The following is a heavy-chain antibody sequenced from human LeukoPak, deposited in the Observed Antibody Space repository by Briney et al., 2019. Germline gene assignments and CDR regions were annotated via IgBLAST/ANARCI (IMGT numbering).Heavy chain of an antibody. CDR1: GGSIRDFY. D-gene: IGHD6-19*01. J-gene: IGHJ6*03. Sequence: PSVTLSLTCTVSGGSIRDFYWSWIRQSADRRLDFIGYIDNSGSTEYNPSLKSRVTISVDTSKNQFSLDLNSVTAADTAVYYCASLAVPFGWYGGSYYWYMDVWGKGTTVTVSS. CDR3: ASLAVPFGWYGGSYYWYMDV. V-gene: IGHV4-59*01. CDR2: IDNSGST.